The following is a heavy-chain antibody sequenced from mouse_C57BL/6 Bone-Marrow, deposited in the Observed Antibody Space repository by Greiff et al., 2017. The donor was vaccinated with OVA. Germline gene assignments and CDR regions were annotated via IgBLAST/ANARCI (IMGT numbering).Heavy chain of an antibody. CDR1: GYTFTSYG. Sequence: VQGVESGAELARPGASVKLSCKASGYTFTSYGISWVKQRPGQGLEWIGEIYPRSGNTYYNEKFQGKATLTAEQSSTTAYMDLLSLTSVDSAVSFCACGRISGHVGYWGQGTTLTVSS. CDR2: IYPRSGNT. CDR3: ACGRISGHVGY. V-gene: IGHV1-81*01. J-gene: IGHJ2*01. D-gene: IGHD4-1*01.